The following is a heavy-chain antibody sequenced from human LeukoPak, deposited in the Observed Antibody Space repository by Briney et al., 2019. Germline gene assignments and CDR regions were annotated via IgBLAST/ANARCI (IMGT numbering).Heavy chain of an antibody. CDR2: INHSGST. Sequence: SETLSLTCAVYGGSFSGYYWSWIRQPPGKGLEWIEEINHSGSTNYNPSLKSRVTISVDTSKNQFSLKLSSVTAADTAVYYCARWMVRGAIRALDIWGQGTMVTVSS. D-gene: IGHD3-10*01. V-gene: IGHV4-34*01. CDR1: GGSFSGYY. CDR3: ARWMVRGAIRALDI. J-gene: IGHJ3*02.